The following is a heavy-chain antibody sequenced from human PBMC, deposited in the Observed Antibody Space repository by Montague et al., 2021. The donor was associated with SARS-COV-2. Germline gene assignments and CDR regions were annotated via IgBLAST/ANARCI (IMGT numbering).Heavy chain of an antibody. V-gene: IGHV6-1*01. CDR3: ARDPRYSLSWSFDY. CDR1: GDSVSSNTAA. J-gene: IGHJ4*02. Sequence: CAISGDSVSSNTAAWNWNRQSPSTDLERLGRTHHRSKWYHDYAVSVKSRTTISPDTSKNQFSLQLSSVTPEDRAVYYCARDPRYSLSWSFDYWGQGTLVTVSS. CDR2: THHRSKWYH. D-gene: IGHD6-13*01.